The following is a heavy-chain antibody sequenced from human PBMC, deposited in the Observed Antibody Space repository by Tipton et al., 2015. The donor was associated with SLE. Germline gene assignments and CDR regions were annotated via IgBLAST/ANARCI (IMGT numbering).Heavy chain of an antibody. J-gene: IGHJ4*02. V-gene: IGHV4-34*01. CDR1: GGSFSGYY. D-gene: IGHD1-26*01. CDR2: INHSGST. CDR3: ARHSRGRGGATPFDY. Sequence: TLSLTCAVYGGSFSGYYWSWIRQPPGKGLEWIGEINHSGSTNYNPSLKSRVTISVDTSKNQFSLKLSSVTAADTAVCYCARHSRGRGGATPFDYWGQGTLVTVSS.